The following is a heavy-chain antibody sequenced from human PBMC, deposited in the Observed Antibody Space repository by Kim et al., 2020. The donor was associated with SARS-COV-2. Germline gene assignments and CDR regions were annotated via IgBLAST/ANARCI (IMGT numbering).Heavy chain of an antibody. V-gene: IGHV3-30*18. CDR3: AKSHDYVFGYFDS. CDR2: ISYDGSNK. D-gene: IGHD4-17*01. CDR1: GFTFSSYG. J-gene: IGHJ4*02. Sequence: GGSLRLSCAASGFTFSSYGMHWVRQAPGKGLEWVAVISYDGSNKYYADSVKGRFTISRDNSKNTLYLQMNNLRAEDTAVYYCAKSHDYVFGYFDSWGQGTLVTVSS.